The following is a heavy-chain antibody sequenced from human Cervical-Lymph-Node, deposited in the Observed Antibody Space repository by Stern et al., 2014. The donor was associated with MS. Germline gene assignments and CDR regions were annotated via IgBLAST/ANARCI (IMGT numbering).Heavy chain of an antibody. J-gene: IGHJ6*02. V-gene: IGHV3-49*04. CDR2: IRSKTSGGTT. Sequence: EVQLEESGGGLVKPGRSLRLSCATSGFRFSAHSMHWVRQAPGKGLEWVGVIRSKTSGGTTEYAASVKDRFTISRDDSISSAYLQLNTLTTEDTGVYYCAREARMQHDDILAGHGGKHYYFYGMDVWGQGTTVTVSS. D-gene: IGHD3-9*01. CDR3: AREARMQHDDILAGHGGKHYYFYGMDV. CDR1: GFRFSAHS.